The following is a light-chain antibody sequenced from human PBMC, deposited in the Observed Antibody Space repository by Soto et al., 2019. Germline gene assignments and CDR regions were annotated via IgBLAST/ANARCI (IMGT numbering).Light chain of an antibody. J-gene: IGLJ2*01. Sequence: QSALTQPPSASGSPGQSVTISCTRTSSDVGAYNYVSWYQQRPGKAPKLMIYEVTKRPSGVPDRFSGSKSANTASLTVSGLQAEDEADYYCSSYAKTISVVFGGGTKLTVL. CDR3: SSYAKTISVV. CDR1: SSDVGAYNY. CDR2: EVT. V-gene: IGLV2-8*01.